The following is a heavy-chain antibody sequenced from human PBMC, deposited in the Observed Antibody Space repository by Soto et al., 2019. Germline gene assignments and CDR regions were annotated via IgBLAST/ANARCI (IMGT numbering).Heavy chain of an antibody. CDR1: GFTFSSYA. J-gene: IGHJ6*02. CDR3: AKSSSGWYFGYYYYYGMDV. Sequence: PGGSLRLSCAASGFTFSSYAMSWVRQAPGKGLEWVSAISGSGGSTYYADSVKGRFTISRDNSKNTLYLQMNSLRAEDTAVYYCAKSSSGWYFGYYYYYGMDVWGQGTTVTVSS. D-gene: IGHD6-19*01. CDR2: ISGSGGST. V-gene: IGHV3-23*01.